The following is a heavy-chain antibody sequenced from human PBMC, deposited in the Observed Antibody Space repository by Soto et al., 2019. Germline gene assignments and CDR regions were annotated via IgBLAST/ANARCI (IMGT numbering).Heavy chain of an antibody. CDR1: GVSISSNY. J-gene: IGHJ4*02. CDR2: VYNSGST. D-gene: IGHD6-13*01. Sequence: ETLSLTCPVSGVSISSNYWTWIRKPPGKGLEWIGYVYNSGSTNYNPSLKSRVTISEGTSKSQFSLKVNSMTAADTAVYYCARYRREAVAGYTLDNWGQGILVTVSS. V-gene: IGHV4-59*01. CDR3: ARYRREAVAGYTLDN.